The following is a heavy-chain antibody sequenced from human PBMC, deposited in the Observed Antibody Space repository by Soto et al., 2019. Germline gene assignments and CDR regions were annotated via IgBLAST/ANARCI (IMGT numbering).Heavy chain of an antibody. J-gene: IGHJ4*02. CDR2: ISSSSSTI. CDR1: GFTFSSSS. CDR3: ASNRYSSGLKYY. Sequence: GGSLRLSCAASGFTFSSSSMNWVRQAPGKGLEWVSYISSSSSTISYADSVKGRFTISRDNAKNSLYLQMNSLRDEDTAVYFCASNRYSSGLKYYWGQGTLVTVSS. V-gene: IGHV3-48*02. D-gene: IGHD6-19*01.